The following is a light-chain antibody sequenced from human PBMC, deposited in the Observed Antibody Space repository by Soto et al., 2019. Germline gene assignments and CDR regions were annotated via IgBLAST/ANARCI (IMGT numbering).Light chain of an antibody. CDR1: QDISSY. J-gene: IGKJ4*01. Sequence: DIHLTQSPSFLAASVGDRVTITCRTSQDISSYLAWYQQKPGKAPQLLISAASTLQSGVPSRFSGSGSGTEFTLTISSLQPEDFATYYCQQLKSYPLSFGGGTKVEI. V-gene: IGKV1-9*01. CDR2: AAS. CDR3: QQLKSYPLS.